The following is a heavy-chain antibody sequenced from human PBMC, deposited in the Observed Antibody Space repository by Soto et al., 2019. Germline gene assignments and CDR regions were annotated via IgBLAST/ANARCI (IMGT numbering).Heavy chain of an antibody. Sequence: TSETLSFTCTVSGGSISSYYWSWIRQPPGKGLEWIGYIYYSGSTNYNPSLKSRVTISVDTSKNQFSLKLSSVTAADTAVYYCARHTGIVAADWFDPWGQGTLVTVSS. CDR3: ARHTGIVAADWFDP. CDR1: GGSISSYY. D-gene: IGHD6-13*01. J-gene: IGHJ5*02. V-gene: IGHV4-59*08. CDR2: IYYSGST.